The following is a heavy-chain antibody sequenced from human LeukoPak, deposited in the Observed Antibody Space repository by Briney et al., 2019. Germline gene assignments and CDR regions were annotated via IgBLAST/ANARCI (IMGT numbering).Heavy chain of an antibody. CDR1: GYSFTSYW. J-gene: IGHJ6*03. CDR2: IYPGDSDT. V-gene: IGHV5-51*07. Sequence: GESLKISCKGSGYSFTSYWIGWVHQMPGKGLEWIGIIYPGDSDTRYSPSFQGQVTISADKSISTAYLQWSSLKASDTAMYYCARLRGYYYYYMDVWGKGTTVTVSS. CDR3: ARLRGYYYYYMDV.